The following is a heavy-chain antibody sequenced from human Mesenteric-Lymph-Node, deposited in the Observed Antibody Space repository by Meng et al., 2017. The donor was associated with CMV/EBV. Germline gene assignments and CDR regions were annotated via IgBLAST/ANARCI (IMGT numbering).Heavy chain of an antibody. V-gene: IGHV3-7*03. CDR2: IKQDGSDQ. CDR1: GFTLSDYW. J-gene: IGHJ6*02. Sequence: GESLKISCAASGFTLSDYWMTWVRQAPGKGLEWVANIKQDGSDQYYVDSVKGRFTISRDNAKNSLYLQMNSLRAEDTAVYYCARSAGDVMVLLDYYYGMDVCGQGTTVTVSS. CDR3: ARSAGDVMVLLDYYYGMDV. D-gene: IGHD3-10*01.